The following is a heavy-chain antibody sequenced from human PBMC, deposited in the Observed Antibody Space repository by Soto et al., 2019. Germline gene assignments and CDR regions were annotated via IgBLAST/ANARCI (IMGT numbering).Heavy chain of an antibody. D-gene: IGHD3-16*01. CDR3: ARGLNVYYFDY. CDR2: INAGNGNT. Sequence: ASVKVSSKASGYTFTSYSLHCVRQAPGQRLEWMGWINAGNGNTKYSQKFQGRVTITRDTSASTAYMELSSLRSEDTAVYYCARGLNVYYFDYWGQGTLVTVSS. V-gene: IGHV1-3*01. J-gene: IGHJ4*02. CDR1: GYTFTSYS.